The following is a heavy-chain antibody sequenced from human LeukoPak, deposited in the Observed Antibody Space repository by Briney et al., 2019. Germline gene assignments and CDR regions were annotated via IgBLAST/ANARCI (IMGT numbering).Heavy chain of an antibody. CDR1: GFTSGVYA. CDR2: IRSKVYGGTT. Sequence: GCLRLSCTDPGFTSGVYAMSWFRPAPGERLEWAGFIRSKVYGGTTEYAASVKGRFTISRDDSKSIAYLQMNSLKTEDTAVYYCSRARKRIYDSSGYYHWGQGTLVTVSS. V-gene: IGHV3-49*03. D-gene: IGHD3-22*01. CDR3: SRARKRIYDSSGYYH. J-gene: IGHJ5*02.